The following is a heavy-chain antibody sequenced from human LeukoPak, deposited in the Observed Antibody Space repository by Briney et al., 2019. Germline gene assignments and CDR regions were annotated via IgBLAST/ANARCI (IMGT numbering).Heavy chain of an antibody. CDR2: MNPNSGNT. J-gene: IGHJ4*02. Sequence: ASVKVSCKASGYTFTGYYMHWVRQATGQGLEWMGWMNPNSGNTGYAQKFQGRVTITRNTSISTAYMELRSLRSDDTAVYYCARDPRIAVAGTGGDYWGQGTLVTVSS. CDR3: ARDPRIAVAGTGGDY. D-gene: IGHD6-19*01. V-gene: IGHV1-8*03. CDR1: GYTFTGYY.